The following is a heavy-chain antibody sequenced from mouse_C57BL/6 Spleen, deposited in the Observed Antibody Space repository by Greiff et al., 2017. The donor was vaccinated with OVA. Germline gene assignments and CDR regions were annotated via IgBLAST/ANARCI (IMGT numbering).Heavy chain of an antibody. Sequence: VQLQQPGAELVKPGASVKLSCKASGYTFTSYWMQWVKQRPGQGLEWIGEIDPSDSYTNYNQKFKGKATLTVDTSSSTAYMQLSSLTSEDSAVYYCAGRRGYWGQGTTLTVSS. CDR1: GYTFTSYW. CDR2: IDPSDSYT. CDR3: AGRRGY. V-gene: IGHV1-50*01. J-gene: IGHJ2*01.